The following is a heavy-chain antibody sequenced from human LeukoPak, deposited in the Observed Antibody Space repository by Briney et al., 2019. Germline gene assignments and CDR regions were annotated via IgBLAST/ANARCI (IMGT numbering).Heavy chain of an antibody. CDR2: IYYNGNT. CDR3: ARRLGSTSSGYDY. V-gene: IGHV4-59*08. J-gene: IGHJ4*02. Sequence: SETLSLTCTVSGGSLSYYYWSWIRQPPGKGLEWIGYIYYNGNTDYNPSLKSRVTISVDTSKNQFSLKLSSLTAADTAVYYCARRLGSTSSGYDYWGQGTLVTVSS. CDR1: GGSLSYYY. D-gene: IGHD6-6*01.